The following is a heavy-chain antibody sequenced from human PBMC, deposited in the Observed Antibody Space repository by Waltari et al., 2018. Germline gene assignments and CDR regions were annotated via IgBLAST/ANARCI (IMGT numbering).Heavy chain of an antibody. V-gene: IGHV3-23*01. CDR1: GFTFSSYA. CDR2: ISGSGGST. J-gene: IGHJ6*02. CDR3: AKGDRVLWFGELSWAYYYYYGMDV. Sequence: EVQLLESGGGLVQPGGSLRLSCAASGFTFSSYAMSWVRQAPGKGLEWVSAISGSGGSTYYADSVKGRFTISRDNSKNTLYLQMNSLRAEDTAVYYCAKGDRVLWFGELSWAYYYYYGMDVWGQGTTVTVSS. D-gene: IGHD3-10*01.